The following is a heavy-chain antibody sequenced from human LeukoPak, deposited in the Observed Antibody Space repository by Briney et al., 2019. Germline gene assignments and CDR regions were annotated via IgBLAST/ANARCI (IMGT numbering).Heavy chain of an antibody. V-gene: IGHV3-30*02. D-gene: IGHD3-22*01. J-gene: IGHJ4*02. CDR2: IRYDGSNK. CDR1: GFTFSSYG. Sequence: SGGSLRLSCAASGFTFSSYGMHWVRQAPGKGLEWVAFIRYDGSNKYYADSVKGRFTISRDNSKNTLYLQMSSLRAEDTAVYYCAKDDYYDSSGPTGNWGQGTLVTVSS. CDR3: AKDDYYDSSGPTGN.